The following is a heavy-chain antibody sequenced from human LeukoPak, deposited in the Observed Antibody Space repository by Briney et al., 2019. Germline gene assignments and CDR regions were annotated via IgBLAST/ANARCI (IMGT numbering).Heavy chain of an antibody. D-gene: IGHD1-1*01. CDR2: IYYSGST. V-gene: IGHV4-59*08. CDR1: GGSISSYY. CDR3: ARCATLGRPDY. Sequence: PSETLSLTCTVSGGSISSYYWSWIRQPPGKGLEWIGYIYYSGSTYYNPSLKSRVTISVDTSKNQFSLKLSSVTAADTAVYYCARCATLGRPDYWGQGTLVTVSS. J-gene: IGHJ4*02.